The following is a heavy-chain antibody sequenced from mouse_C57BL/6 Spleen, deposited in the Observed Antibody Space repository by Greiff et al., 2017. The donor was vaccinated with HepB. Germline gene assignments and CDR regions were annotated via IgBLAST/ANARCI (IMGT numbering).Heavy chain of an antibody. CDR3: ARREDGYYGGYFDV. V-gene: IGHV1-61*01. D-gene: IGHD2-3*01. CDR2: IYPSDSET. CDR1: GYTFTSYW. J-gene: IGHJ1*03. Sequence: QVQLKQSGAELVRPGSSVKLSCKASGYTFTSYWMDWVKQRPGQGLEWIGNIYPSDSETHYNQKFKDKATLTVDKSSSTAYMQLSSLTSEDSAVYYCARREDGYYGGYFDVWGTGTTVTVSS.